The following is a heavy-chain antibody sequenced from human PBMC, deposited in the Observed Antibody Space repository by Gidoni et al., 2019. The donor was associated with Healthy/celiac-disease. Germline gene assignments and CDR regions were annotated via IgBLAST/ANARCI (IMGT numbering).Heavy chain of an antibody. CDR3: TMGDAVAGHLYAFDI. CDR1: GFTFSGSA. J-gene: IGHJ3*02. D-gene: IGHD6-19*01. CDR2: IRSKANSYAT. Sequence: EVQLVESGGGLVQPGGSLKLSCAASGFTFSGSAMHWVRQASGKGLEWVGRIRSKANSYATAYAASVKGRFTISRDDSKNTAYLQMNSLKTEDTAVYYCTMGDAVAGHLYAFDIWGQGTMVTVSS. V-gene: IGHV3-73*01.